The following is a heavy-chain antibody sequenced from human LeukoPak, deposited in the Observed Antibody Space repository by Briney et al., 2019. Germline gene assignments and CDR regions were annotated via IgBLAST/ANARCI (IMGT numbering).Heavy chain of an antibody. Sequence: TGGSLRLSCAASGFTFSSYSMNWVRQAQGKGLEWVSSISSSSSYIYYADSVKGRFTISRDNAKNSLYLQMNSLRAEDTAVYYCARGPDYGDYNYYYYGMDVWGQGTTVTVSS. J-gene: IGHJ6*02. CDR2: ISSSSSYI. CDR1: GFTFSSYS. CDR3: ARGPDYGDYNYYYYGMDV. D-gene: IGHD4-17*01. V-gene: IGHV3-21*01.